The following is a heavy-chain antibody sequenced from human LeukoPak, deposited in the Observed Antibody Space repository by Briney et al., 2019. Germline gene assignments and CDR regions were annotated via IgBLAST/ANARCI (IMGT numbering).Heavy chain of an antibody. Sequence: PGGSMRLSCAASGFIFSSYIMSWVRQAPVKGLEWVSTIGGSAGSAYYADSVKGRFTVSRDNSRNTIYLQMNGLRVEDTAVYYCAKDRESSSWYFDYWGQGTLVTVSS. J-gene: IGHJ4*02. CDR3: AKDRESSSWYFDY. D-gene: IGHD6-13*01. CDR2: IGGSAGSA. V-gene: IGHV3-23*01. CDR1: GFIFSSYI.